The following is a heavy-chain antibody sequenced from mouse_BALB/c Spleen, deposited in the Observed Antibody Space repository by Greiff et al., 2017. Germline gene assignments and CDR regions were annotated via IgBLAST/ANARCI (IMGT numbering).Heavy chain of an antibody. J-gene: IGHJ2*01. CDR1: GFTFSSYG. CDR3: ARGAVYDGYYFDY. D-gene: IGHD2-3*01. Sequence: EVKLMESGGDLVKPGGSLKLSCAASGFTFSSYGMSWVRQTPDKRLELVATINSNGGSTYYPDSVKGRFTISRDNAKNTLYLQMSSLKSEDTAMYYCARGAVYDGYYFDYWGQGTTLTVSS. V-gene: IGHV5-6-3*01. CDR2: INSNGGST.